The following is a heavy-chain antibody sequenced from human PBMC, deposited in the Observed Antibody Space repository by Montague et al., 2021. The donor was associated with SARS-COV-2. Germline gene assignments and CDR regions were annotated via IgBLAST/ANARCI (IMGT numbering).Heavy chain of an antibody. V-gene: IGHV4-59*01. Sequence: SETLSLTCTVSGGSISSYYWSWIRQPPGKGPEWIGNIYDTGNTNYNPSLKSRVTISEDTSKNQFSLRLTSVTAADTAVYYCSRDFRLQLWQTNYYFVLWGRGTLVTVSS. J-gene: IGHJ2*01. CDR1: GGSISSYY. CDR3: SRDFRLQLWQTNYYFVL. CDR2: IYDTGNT. D-gene: IGHD5-18*01.